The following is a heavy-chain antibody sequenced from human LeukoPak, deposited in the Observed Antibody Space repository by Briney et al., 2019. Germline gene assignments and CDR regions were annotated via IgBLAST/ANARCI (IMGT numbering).Heavy chain of an antibody. CDR2: IYTTRTA. CDR3: ATVGGEGGFLHY. CDR1: GDFISGSY. D-gene: IGHD7-27*01. V-gene: IGHV4-4*07. J-gene: IGHJ4*02. Sequence: SETLSLTCTVSGDFISGSYWSWIRQPAGKGLEWIRRIYTTRTANYNPSLTSRVTMSVDTSKKQLSLKLNSVTAADTAVYYCATVGGEGGFLHYWGQGILVAVSS.